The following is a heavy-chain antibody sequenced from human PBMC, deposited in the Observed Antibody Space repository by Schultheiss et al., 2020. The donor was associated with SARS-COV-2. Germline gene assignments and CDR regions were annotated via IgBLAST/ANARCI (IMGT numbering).Heavy chain of an antibody. D-gene: IGHD6-19*01. CDR1: GGSFSGYY. V-gene: IGHV4-34*01. CDR3: ARQGSGWYAYFQH. CDR2: IYYSGST. Sequence: LRLSCAVYGGSFSGYYWSWIRQPPGKGLEWIGSIYYSGSTYYNPSLKSRVTISVDTSKNQFSLKLSSVTAADTAVYYCARQGSGWYAYFQHWGQGTLVTVSS. J-gene: IGHJ1*01.